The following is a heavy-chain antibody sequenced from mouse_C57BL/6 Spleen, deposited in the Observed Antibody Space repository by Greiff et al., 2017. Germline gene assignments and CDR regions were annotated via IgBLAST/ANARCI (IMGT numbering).Heavy chain of an antibody. Sequence: QVQLQQPGAELVKPGASVKLSCKASGYTFTSYWMQWVKQRHGQGLEWIGEIDPSDSYTNYNQKFKGKATLTVDTSSSTAYMQLSSLTSEDSAVYYCARGYYSNSGFAYWGQGTLVTVSA. CDR3: ARGYYSNSGFAY. V-gene: IGHV1-50*01. CDR2: IDPSDSYT. J-gene: IGHJ3*01. D-gene: IGHD2-5*01. CDR1: GYTFTSYW.